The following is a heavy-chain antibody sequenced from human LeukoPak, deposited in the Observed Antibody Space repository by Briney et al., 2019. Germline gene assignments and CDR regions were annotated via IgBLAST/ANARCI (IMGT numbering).Heavy chain of an antibody. J-gene: IGHJ4*02. CDR2: ISWNSGSI. CDR1: GFTFDDYA. V-gene: IGHV3-9*01. CDR3: AKGMGRYYYDSSGYYLDY. D-gene: IGHD3-22*01. Sequence: PGGSLRLSCAASGFTFDDYAMHWVRQAPGKGLEWVSGISWNSGSIGYADSVKGRFTISRDNAKNSLYLQMNSLRAEATALYYCAKGMGRYYYDSSGYYLDYWGQGTLVTVSS.